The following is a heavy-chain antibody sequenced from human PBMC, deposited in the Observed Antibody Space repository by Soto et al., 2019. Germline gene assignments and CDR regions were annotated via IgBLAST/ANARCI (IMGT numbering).Heavy chain of an antibody. CDR1: GFTVSSKY. V-gene: IGHV3-53*01. D-gene: IGHD6-19*01. CDR3: VQTTGWPGLDF. Sequence: EVQLVESGGGLIQPGGSLRLSCAASGFTVSSKYMTWVRQAPGKGLEWGSVIYGGGTTYYADSVKGRFTISRDNSKNTLYLQMNSLRAEDTAVYYCVQTTGWPGLDFWGQGTLVTVSS. CDR2: IYGGGTT. J-gene: IGHJ4*02.